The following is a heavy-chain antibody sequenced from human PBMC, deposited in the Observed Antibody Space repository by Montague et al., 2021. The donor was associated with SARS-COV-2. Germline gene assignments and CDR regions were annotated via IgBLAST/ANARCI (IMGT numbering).Heavy chain of an antibody. Sequence: SETLSLTCTVSGGSITAYYWSWLRQPPGKGLEWIGNIYYTGSTNYNSSXXSRLTISADTSENQFSLKVTSVTPADTAVYYCVRVGWELRGGDGYFDYWGQGTVVTVSS. CDR3: VRVGWELRGGDGYFDY. V-gene: IGHV4-59*01. CDR2: IYYTGST. CDR1: GGSITAYY. J-gene: IGHJ4*02. D-gene: IGHD1-26*01.